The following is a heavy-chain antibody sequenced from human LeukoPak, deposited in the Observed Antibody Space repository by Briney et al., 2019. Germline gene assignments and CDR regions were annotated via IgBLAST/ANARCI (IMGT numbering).Heavy chain of an antibody. CDR1: GHSISSAYY. V-gene: IGHV4-38-2*02. Sequence: SETLSLTCTVSGHSISSAYYWGWSRQPPGKGLEWIGSIYQRGSTYNNPPLKSRGTISVDTSKNQFSLKLNSVTAADTAVYYCARAVRKVLRFLEWPGYMDVWGKGTTVTVSS. D-gene: IGHD3-3*01. CDR2: IYQRGST. J-gene: IGHJ6*03. CDR3: ARAVRKVLRFLEWPGYMDV.